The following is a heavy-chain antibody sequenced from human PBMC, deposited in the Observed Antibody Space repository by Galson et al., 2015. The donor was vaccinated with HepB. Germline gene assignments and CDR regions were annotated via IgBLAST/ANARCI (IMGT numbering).Heavy chain of an antibody. CDR1: GYTFTNYY. CDR2: INPSAGSA. J-gene: IGHJ4*02. V-gene: IGHV1-46*01. D-gene: IGHD2-15*01. CDR3: ARYCSGGTCYFDY. Sequence: SVKVSCKASGYTFTNYYIHWVRQAPGQGLEWMGLINPSAGSAAYAQKFQGRITMTRDMSTSTVYMEVSSLRSEDTAVFYCARYCSGGTCYFDYWGQGTLVIVSS.